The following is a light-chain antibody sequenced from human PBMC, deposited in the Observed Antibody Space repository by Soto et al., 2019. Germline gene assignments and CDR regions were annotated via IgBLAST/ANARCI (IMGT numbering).Light chain of an antibody. Sequence: DIQMTQSPSSLSASVGDEVTITCRASQTIMTYLNWYQLKPGKPPRLLIYAASSLQGGVPSRFSGSGSGTDFTLTISSLQPEDFATYSCQQSYNSPQTLGQGTKVDIK. CDR2: AAS. V-gene: IGKV1-39*01. CDR3: QQSYNSPQT. J-gene: IGKJ1*01. CDR1: QTIMTY.